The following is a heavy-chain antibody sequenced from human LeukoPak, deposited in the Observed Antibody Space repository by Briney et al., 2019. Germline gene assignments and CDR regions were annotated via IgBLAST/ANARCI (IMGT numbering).Heavy chain of an antibody. V-gene: IGHV4-34*01. J-gene: IGHJ5*02. D-gene: IGHD2-2*01. CDR3: ARHVVVVVPAPDEKNWFDP. CDR2: INHSGST. Sequence: SETLSLTCAVYGGSFSGYYWSWIRQPPGKGLEWIGEINHSGSTNYNPSLKSRVTISVDKSKNQFSLKLSSVTAADTAEYYCARHVVVVVPAPDEKNWFDPWGQGTLVTVSS. CDR1: GGSFSGYY.